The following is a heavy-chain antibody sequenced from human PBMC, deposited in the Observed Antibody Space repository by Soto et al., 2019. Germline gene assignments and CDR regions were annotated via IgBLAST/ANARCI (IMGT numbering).Heavy chain of an antibody. CDR1: GLNFDDFA. J-gene: IGHJ4*02. CDR2: ITWNSRVL. V-gene: IGHV3-9*01. Sequence: EVQLVESGGRLVQPGRSLRLSCVGTGLNFDDFAMHWVRQAPGKGLEWVSGITWNSRVLAYADSVKGRFTISRDDARNSLYLQMDSLRDEDTALYYCAKGRYDFWSPYYFDSWGQGTLVTVSS. CDR3: AKGRYDFWSPYYFDS. D-gene: IGHD3-3*01.